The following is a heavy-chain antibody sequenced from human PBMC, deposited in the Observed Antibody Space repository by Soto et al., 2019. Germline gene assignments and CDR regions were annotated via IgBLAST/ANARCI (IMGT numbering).Heavy chain of an antibody. Sequence: QVQLQESGPGLVKPSETLSLTCTVSGGSVSSGSYYWSWIRQPPGKGLEWIGYSYYSGSTNYNPPPRSRIYMSVDAFKSQCSLKLSSVPAAGTAGYYCAGEGGAWGYCYGFGPVGSWFEPWGQGTLVTVTS. D-gene: IGHD5-18*01. CDR1: GGSVSSGSYY. J-gene: IGHJ5*02. V-gene: IGHV4-61*01. CDR2: SYYSGST. CDR3: AGEGGAWGYCYGFGPVGSWFEP.